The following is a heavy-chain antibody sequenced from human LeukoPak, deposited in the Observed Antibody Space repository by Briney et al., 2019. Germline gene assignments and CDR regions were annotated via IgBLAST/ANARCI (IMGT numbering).Heavy chain of an antibody. V-gene: IGHV3-15*01. CDR1: GFTCSSES. CDR2: IKSKTDGGTT. J-gene: IGHJ4*02. CDR3: TTAGPHESFDY. Sequence: PGGPLRLSCATSGFTCSSESKNRSRWAPDKGLKRVGRIKSKTDGGTTDYAALVKGRFTISRDDSKNTLYLRMNSLKTEDTAVYYCTTAGPHESFDYWGQGTLVTVSS.